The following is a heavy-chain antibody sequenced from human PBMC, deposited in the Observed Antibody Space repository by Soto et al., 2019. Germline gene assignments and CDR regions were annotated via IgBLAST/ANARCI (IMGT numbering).Heavy chain of an antibody. Sequence: PGGSLRLSCAASGFTFSTHWMSWVRQAPGKGLEWVANIKQDGSEKFYVDSVKGRFTISRDNAKNSLYLQMNSLKTEDTAVYYCTTAGSATMVRGAWDYWGQGTLVTVSS. D-gene: IGHD3-10*01. CDR2: IKQDGSEK. J-gene: IGHJ4*02. CDR3: TTAGSATMVRGAWDY. V-gene: IGHV3-7*05. CDR1: GFTFSTHW.